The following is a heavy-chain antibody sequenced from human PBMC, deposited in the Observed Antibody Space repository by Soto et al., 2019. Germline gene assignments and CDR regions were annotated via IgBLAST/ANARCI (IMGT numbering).Heavy chain of an antibody. D-gene: IGHD2-2*02. V-gene: IGHV5-51*01. CDR3: ARQTYCSSTSCYTVGS. CDR2: IYLGDSDT. CDR1: GYSFTSYW. J-gene: IGHJ4*02. Sequence: PGESLKISCKGSGYSFTSYWIGWVRQMPGKGLEWMGIIYLGDSDTRYSPSFQGQVTISADKSISTAYLQWSSLKASDTAMYYCARQTYCSSTSCYTVGSWGQGTLVTVSS.